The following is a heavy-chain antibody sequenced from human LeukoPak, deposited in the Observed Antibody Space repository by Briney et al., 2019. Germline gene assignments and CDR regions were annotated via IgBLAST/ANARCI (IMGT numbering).Heavy chain of an antibody. D-gene: IGHD6-6*01. V-gene: IGHV4-4*07. CDR1: GGSISSYY. CDR2: IYTSDNT. CDR3: ARDDSSRAWDY. J-gene: IGHJ4*02. Sequence: SETLSLTCTVSGGSISSYYWTWIRQPAGKGPEWIGRIYTSDNTNYNPSLKSRVTMSIDTSKNQFSLKLSSVTAADTAVYYCARDDSSRAWDYWGQGTLVAVSS.